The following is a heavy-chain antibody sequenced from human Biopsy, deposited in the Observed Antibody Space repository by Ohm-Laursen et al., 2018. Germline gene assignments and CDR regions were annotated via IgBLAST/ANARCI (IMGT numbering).Heavy chain of an antibody. D-gene: IGHD1-26*01. CDR1: GGSISSYY. CDR2: IYYTGST. Sequence: SETLFLTCTVSGGSISSYYWSWIRQPPGKGLEWIGYIYYTGSTNYNPSLKGRVTISVDTSMNHLSLRLTSATAADTAVYYCARHAPSYSGSYWRYFDLWGRGTLVTVSS. CDR3: ARHAPSYSGSYWRYFDL. J-gene: IGHJ2*01. V-gene: IGHV4-59*08.